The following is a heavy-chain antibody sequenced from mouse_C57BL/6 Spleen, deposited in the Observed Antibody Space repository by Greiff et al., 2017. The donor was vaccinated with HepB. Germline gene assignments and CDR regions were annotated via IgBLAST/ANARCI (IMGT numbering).Heavy chain of an antibody. CDR3: ARFYDGYPWFAY. CDR1: GYSITSGYY. CDR2: ISYDGSN. J-gene: IGHJ3*01. Sequence: VQLQESGPGLVKPSQSLSLTCSVTGYSITSGYYWNWIRQFPGNKLEWMGYISYDGSNNYNPSLKNRISITRDTSKNQFFLKLNSVTTEDTATYYCARFYDGYPWFAYWGQGTLVTVSA. D-gene: IGHD2-3*01. V-gene: IGHV3-6*01.